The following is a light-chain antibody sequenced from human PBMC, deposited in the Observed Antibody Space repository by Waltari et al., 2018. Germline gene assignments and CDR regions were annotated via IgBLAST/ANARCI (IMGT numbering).Light chain of an antibody. J-gene: IGKJ5*01. CDR1: QRLLNSNGYSC. CDR2: FSS. V-gene: IGKV2-28*01. CDR3: MQSLQTPLS. Sequence: EIVTTQSPLSLSVPPGESASISCRSTQRLLNSNGYSCLDWYVQKPGQTPQLLIYFSSYRASGVPDRFSGSGSDTDFTLKISRVEADDVGVYYCMQSLQTPLSFGQGTRLEIK.